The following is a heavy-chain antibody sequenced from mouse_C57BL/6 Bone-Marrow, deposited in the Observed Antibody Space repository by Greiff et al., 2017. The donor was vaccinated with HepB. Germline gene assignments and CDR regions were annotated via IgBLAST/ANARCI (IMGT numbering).Heavy chain of an antibody. V-gene: IGHV1-69*01. J-gene: IGHJ2*01. CDR2: IDPSDIYN. CDR1: GYTFTSYW. Sequence: VQLQQPGAELVMPGASVKLSCKASGYTFTSYWMHWVKQRPGQGLEWIGEIDPSDIYNNSNQKVKGKATLTVDKSSSTAYMQLSSLTSEDSAVYYCASRSDYYGSSYGDFDYWGQGTTLTVSS. CDR3: ASRSDYYGSSYGDFDY. D-gene: IGHD1-1*01.